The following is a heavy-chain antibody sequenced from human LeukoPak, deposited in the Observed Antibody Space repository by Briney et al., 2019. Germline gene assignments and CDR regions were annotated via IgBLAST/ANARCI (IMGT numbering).Heavy chain of an antibody. J-gene: IGHJ4*02. CDR3: ARDANLNRVDY. CDR1: GFTFSSYW. Sequence: GGALRLSCAAWGFTFSSYWVHGVRQAPGKGLAGVSRINSDWSSTSYADSVTGRFTTSRDNAKTTLYLQMNSLRAEDTAVYYCARDANLNRVDYWGQGTLVTVSS. D-gene: IGHD3-10*01. V-gene: IGHV3-74*01. CDR2: INSDWSST.